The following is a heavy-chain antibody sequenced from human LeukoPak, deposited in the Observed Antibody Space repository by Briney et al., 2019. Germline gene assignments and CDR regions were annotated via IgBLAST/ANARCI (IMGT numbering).Heavy chain of an antibody. J-gene: IGHJ5*02. CDR1: GGSICSYY. V-gene: IGHV4-34*01. CDR2: INHSGST. CDR3: ATRPDIAATGPGWFDP. Sequence: SETLSLTCTVSGGSICSYYWSWIRQPPGRGLEWIGEINHSGSTNYNSSLKSRVTISVDTSKNQFSLKLNSVTAADTAVYYCATRPDIAATGPGWFDPWGQGTLVTVSS. D-gene: IGHD6-13*01.